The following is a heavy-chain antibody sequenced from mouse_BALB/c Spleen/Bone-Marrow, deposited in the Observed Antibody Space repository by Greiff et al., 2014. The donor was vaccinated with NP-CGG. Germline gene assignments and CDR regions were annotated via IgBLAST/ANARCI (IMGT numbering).Heavy chain of an antibody. CDR1: GFSLTSYG. J-gene: IGHJ1*01. Sequence: QVPLKESGPGLVAPSQSLSITCTVSGFSLTSYGVHWVRQPPGKGLEWLGVIWAGGSTNYNSALMSRLSISKDNSKSQVFLKMNSLQTDDTAMYYCARVYLWYFDVWGAGTTVTVSS. V-gene: IGHV2-9*02. CDR3: ARVYLWYFDV. CDR2: IWAGGST. D-gene: IGHD2-3*01.